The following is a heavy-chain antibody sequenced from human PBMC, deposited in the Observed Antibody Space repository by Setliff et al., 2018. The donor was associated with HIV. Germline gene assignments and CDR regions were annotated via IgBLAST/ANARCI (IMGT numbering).Heavy chain of an antibody. CDR2: IYNSGTT. Sequence: PGGSLRLSCAASGFAFSSYAMNWVRQAPGKGLEWIGSIYNSGTTYYNSSLKSRVTISLHTSKNQFSLKLSSVTAADTAMYYCAKSYGSGWSADTFDIWGQGTVVTVSS. J-gene: IGHJ3*02. CDR3: AKSYGSGWSADTFDI. CDR1: GFAFSSYA. D-gene: IGHD6-19*01. V-gene: IGHV4-59*10.